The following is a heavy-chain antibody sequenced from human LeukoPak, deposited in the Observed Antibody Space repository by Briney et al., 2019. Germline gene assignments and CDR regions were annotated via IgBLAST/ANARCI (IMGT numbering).Heavy chain of an antibody. D-gene: IGHD2-15*01. CDR1: GFTFSDYS. V-gene: IGHV3-23*01. CDR2: ISGSGGSA. CDR3: ARDRARYCSGGSCPRFDY. Sequence: PGGSLRLSCAVSGFTFSDYSMSWVRQAPGKGLGWVSGISGSGGSADYADAVKGRFTISRDNAKNSLYLQMNSLRAEDTAVYYCARDRARYCSGGSCPRFDYWGQGTLVTVSS. J-gene: IGHJ4*02.